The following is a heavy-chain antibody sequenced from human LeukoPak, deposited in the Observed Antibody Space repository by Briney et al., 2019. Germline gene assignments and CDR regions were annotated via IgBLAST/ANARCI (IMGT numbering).Heavy chain of an antibody. J-gene: IGHJ4*02. D-gene: IGHD2-2*01. CDR2: ISSSSSYI. Sequence: PGGSLRLSCAASGITFSNHAMSWVRQAPGKGLEWVSSISSSSSYIYYADSVKGRFTISRDNAKNSLYLQMNSLRAEDTAVYYCARDLVEYQPLIGYWGQGTLVTVSS. V-gene: IGHV3-21*01. CDR3: ARDLVEYQPLIGY. CDR1: GITFSNHA.